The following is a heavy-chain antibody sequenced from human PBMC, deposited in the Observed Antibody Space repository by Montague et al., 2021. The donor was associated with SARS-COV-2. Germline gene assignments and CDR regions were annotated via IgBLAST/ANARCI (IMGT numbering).Heavy chain of an antibody. CDR3: ASELELRGFDY. CDR2: ISYDGSNK. D-gene: IGHD1-7*01. Sequence: SLRLSCAASGFTFSSYGMHWVRQAPGKGLEWVAVISYDGSNKYYADSVKGRFTISRDNSKNTLYLQMNSLRAEDTAVYYCASELELRGFDYWGQGTLVTVPS. V-gene: IGHV3-30*03. J-gene: IGHJ4*02. CDR1: GFTFSSYG.